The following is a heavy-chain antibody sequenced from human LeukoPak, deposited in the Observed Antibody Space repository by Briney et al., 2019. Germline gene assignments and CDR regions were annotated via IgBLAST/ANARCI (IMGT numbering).Heavy chain of an antibody. CDR3: ARPGNYDSSGYYPLDY. CDR2: INHSGST. D-gene: IGHD3-22*01. V-gene: IGHV4-34*01. CDR1: YGSFSGYY. Sequence: PSETLSLTCTVFYGSFSGYYWSWIRQPPGKGLEWIGEINHSGSTNYNPSLKSRVTISVDTSKNQFSLKLSSVTAADTAVYYCARPGNYDSSGYYPLDYWGQGTLVTVSS. J-gene: IGHJ4*02.